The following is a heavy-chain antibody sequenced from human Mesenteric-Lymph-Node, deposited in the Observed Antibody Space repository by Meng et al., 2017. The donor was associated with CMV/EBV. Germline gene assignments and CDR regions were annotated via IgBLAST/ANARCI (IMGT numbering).Heavy chain of an antibody. CDR2: VSTTGDTI. Sequence: SGFSFSAYYRTWIRQSPVRVLEWVSYVSTTGDTIFYVDSVKGRFTISRDNAKNSLFLQMNGLTVEDTAIYYCARMTTSMTAYDYVNHWGQGTLVTVSS. CDR3: ARMTTSMTAYDYVNH. J-gene: IGHJ4*02. CDR1: GFSFSAYY. V-gene: IGHV3-11*01. D-gene: IGHD2-21*02.